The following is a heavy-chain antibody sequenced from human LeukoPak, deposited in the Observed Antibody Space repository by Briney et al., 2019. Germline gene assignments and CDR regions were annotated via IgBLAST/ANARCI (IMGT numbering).Heavy chain of an antibody. D-gene: IGHD4-17*01. CDR1: GFTFSSYS. Sequence: SGGSLRLSCAASGFTFSSYSMNWVRQAPGKGLEWVSYISSSSSTIYYADSVKGRFTISRDNAKNSLYLQMNSLRAEDTAVYYCAIGDYVGDYYMDVWGKGTTVTVSS. CDR2: ISSSSSTI. V-gene: IGHV3-48*01. CDR3: AIGDYVGDYYMDV. J-gene: IGHJ6*03.